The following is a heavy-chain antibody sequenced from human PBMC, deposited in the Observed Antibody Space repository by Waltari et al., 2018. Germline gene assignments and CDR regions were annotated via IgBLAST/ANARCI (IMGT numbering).Heavy chain of an antibody. CDR2: LYSGGDT. CDR1: GLVVSRSF. Sequence: EVQLVESGGDLIQPGGSLRLTFAASGLVVSRSFVAWVRQAPGKGLEWVSILYSGGDTHFADSVKGRFTISRDDSRNTVYLQMNSLRAEDAALYYCASGTATVSFEFWGQGTQVTVSS. V-gene: IGHV3-53*01. D-gene: IGHD1-1*01. J-gene: IGHJ4*02. CDR3: ASGTATVSFEF.